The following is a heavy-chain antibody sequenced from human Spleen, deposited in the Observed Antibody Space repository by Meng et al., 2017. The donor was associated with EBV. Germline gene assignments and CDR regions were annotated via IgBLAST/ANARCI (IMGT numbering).Heavy chain of an antibody. CDR2: LYYSGSA. CDR1: GGSISSGGHY. D-gene: IGHD4-17*01. Sequence: QVPLPEVDHGLVKPSKTLSFTCAVSGGSISSGGHYWSWIRQPPGKGLEWIGYLYYSGSAYYNPSLKSRLTISVDTSKNQFSLKLTSVTAADTAVYYCASTTTMTSFDYWGQGTLVTVSS. CDR3: ASTTTMTSFDY. V-gene: IGHV4-30-4*01. J-gene: IGHJ4*02.